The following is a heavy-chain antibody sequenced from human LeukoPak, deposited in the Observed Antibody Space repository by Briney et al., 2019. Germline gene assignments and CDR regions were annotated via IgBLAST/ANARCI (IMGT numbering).Heavy chain of an antibody. V-gene: IGHV4-34*01. CDR1: GGSFSGYY. CDR2: INHSGST. CDR3: ARGRAVRRLNWFDP. D-gene: IGHD4-11*01. Sequence: ASETLSLTCAVYGGSFSGYYWSWIRQPPGKGLEWIGEINHSGSTNYNPSLKSRVTISVDTSKNQFSLKLSSVTAADTAAYYCARGRAVRRLNWFDPWGQGTLVTVSS. J-gene: IGHJ5*02.